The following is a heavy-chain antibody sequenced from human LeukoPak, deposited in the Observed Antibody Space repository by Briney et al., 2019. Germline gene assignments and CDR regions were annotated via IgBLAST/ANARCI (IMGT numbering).Heavy chain of an antibody. Sequence: GASVKVSCRASGYTFTGYYMHWVRQAPGQGLEWMGWINPNSGGTNYAQKFQGRVTMTRDTSISTAYMELSRLRSDDTAVYYCARAGAVVDNWFDPWGQGTLVTVSS. V-gene: IGHV1-2*02. CDR2: INPNSGGT. CDR3: ARAGAVVDNWFDP. D-gene: IGHD2-15*01. CDR1: GYTFTGYY. J-gene: IGHJ5*02.